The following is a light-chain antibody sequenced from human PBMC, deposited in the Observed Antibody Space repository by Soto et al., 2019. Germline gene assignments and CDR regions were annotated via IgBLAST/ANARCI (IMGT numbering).Light chain of an antibody. Sequence: QSVLTQPASVSGSPGQSITISCTGTSSDVGGYNFVSWYQQHPGKAPKLMIYEVSNRPSGVSSRFSGSKSGNTASPTISGLQAEDEADYYCSSYTSISTVVFGGGTKLTVL. V-gene: IGLV2-14*01. CDR1: SSDVGGYNF. J-gene: IGLJ2*01. CDR2: EVS. CDR3: SSYTSISTVV.